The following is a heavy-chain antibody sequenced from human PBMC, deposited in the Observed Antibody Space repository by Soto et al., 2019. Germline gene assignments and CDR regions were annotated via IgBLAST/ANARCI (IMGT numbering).Heavy chain of an antibody. J-gene: IGHJ4*02. V-gene: IGHV4-31*03. D-gene: IGHD3-3*01. Sequence: PSETLSLTCTVSGDSISSSFSYWGWVRQPPGKGLEWIGYIFYSGSFYYTPSLRGRVMILADTSKNQFTLRLSSVTAADTAVYYCARAPETPSILGVALPYFFDYWGQGALVTVSS. CDR3: ARAPETPSILGVALPYFFDY. CDR1: GDSISSSFSY. CDR2: IFYSGSF.